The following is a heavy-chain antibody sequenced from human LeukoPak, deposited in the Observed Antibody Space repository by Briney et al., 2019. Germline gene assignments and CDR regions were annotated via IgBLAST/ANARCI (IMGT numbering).Heavy chain of an antibody. CDR1: GFTFSSDA. CDR3: AKSVQLERRPYYFDY. D-gene: IGHD1-1*01. V-gene: IGHV3-23*01. CDR2: ISGSGGSA. J-gene: IGHJ4*02. Sequence: GGSLRLSCAASGFTFSSDAMSWVRQAPGKGLELVSAISGSGGSAYYADSVKGRFTISRDNSKNTLYLQMNSLRAEDTAVYYCAKSVQLERRPYYFDYWGQGTLVTVSS.